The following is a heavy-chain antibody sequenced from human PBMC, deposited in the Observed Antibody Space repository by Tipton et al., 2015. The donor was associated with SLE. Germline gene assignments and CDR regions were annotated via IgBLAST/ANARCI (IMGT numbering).Heavy chain of an antibody. Sequence: TLSLTCTVSGGSISSYYWSWIRQLPGKGLEWIGYIYYSGSTNYNPSLKSRVTISVDTSKNQFSLKLSSVTAADTAVYYCARDKTSNYYDSSGSLDYWGQGTLVTVSS. CDR3: ARDKTSNYYDSSGSLDY. CDR2: IYYSGST. CDR1: GGSISSYY. V-gene: IGHV4-59*01. D-gene: IGHD3-22*01. J-gene: IGHJ4*02.